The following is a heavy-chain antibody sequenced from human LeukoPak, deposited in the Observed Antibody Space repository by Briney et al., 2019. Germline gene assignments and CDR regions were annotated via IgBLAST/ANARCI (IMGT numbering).Heavy chain of an antibody. CDR3: ARGRGYSYDYFDY. CDR2: IYHSGSP. CDR1: GGSVSREGHY. D-gene: IGHD5-18*01. J-gene: IGHJ4*02. V-gene: IGHV4-31*03. Sequence: SQTLSLTCTVSGGSVSREGHYWNWIRQHPERGLEWIGYIYHSGSPSYNPSLQSRLTISLDTSKNQFSLKLRSVTAADTAIYYCARGRGYSYDYFDYWGQGTLVTVSS.